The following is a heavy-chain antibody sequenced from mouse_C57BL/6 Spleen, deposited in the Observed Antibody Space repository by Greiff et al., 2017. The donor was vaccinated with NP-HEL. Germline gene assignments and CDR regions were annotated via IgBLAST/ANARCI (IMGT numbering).Heavy chain of an antibody. Sequence: VKLMESGAELVKPGASVKISCKASGYAFSSYWMNWVKQRPGKGLEWIGQIYPGDGDTNYNGKFKGKATLTADKSSSTAYMQLSSLTSEDSAVYFCARGGGLRLDYYYAMDYWGQGTSVTVSS. J-gene: IGHJ4*01. D-gene: IGHD2-4*01. CDR2: IYPGDGDT. V-gene: IGHV1-80*01. CDR1: GYAFSSYW. CDR3: ARGGGLRLDYYYAMDY.